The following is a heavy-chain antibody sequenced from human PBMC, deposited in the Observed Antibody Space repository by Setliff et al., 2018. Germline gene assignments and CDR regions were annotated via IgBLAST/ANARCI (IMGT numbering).Heavy chain of an antibody. V-gene: IGHV3-66*02. D-gene: IGHD6-6*01. CDR1: GFTVSSNY. Sequence: GESLKISCAASGFTVSSNYMSWVRQAPGKGLEWVSVIYSGGSTYYADSVKGRFTISRDNSKNTLCLQMNSLRAEDTAVYYCAGTEYSSSSSYYYYYMDVWGKGTTVTVSS. J-gene: IGHJ6*03. CDR3: AGTEYSSSSSYYYYYMDV. CDR2: IYSGGST.